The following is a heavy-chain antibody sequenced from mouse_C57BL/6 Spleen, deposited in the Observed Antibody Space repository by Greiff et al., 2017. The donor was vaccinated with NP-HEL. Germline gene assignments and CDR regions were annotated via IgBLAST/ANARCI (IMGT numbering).Heavy chain of an antibody. CDR3: ATYYSNLYAMDY. CDR2: ISSGSSTI. V-gene: IGHV5-17*01. Sequence: EVQVVESGGGLVKPGGSLKLSCAASGFTFSDYGMHWVRQAPEKGLEWVAYISSGSSTIYYADTVKGRFTISRDNAKNTLFLQMTSLRSEDTAMYYCATYYSNLYAMDYWGQGTSVTVSS. J-gene: IGHJ4*01. CDR1: GFTFSDYG. D-gene: IGHD2-5*01.